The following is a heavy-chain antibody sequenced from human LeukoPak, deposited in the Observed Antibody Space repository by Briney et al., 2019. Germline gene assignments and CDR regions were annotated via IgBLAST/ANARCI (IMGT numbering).Heavy chain of an antibody. Sequence: GGSLRLSCAASGFTFSNAWMSWVRQASGKGLEWVGRIKSKTDGATTDYAAPVKGRFAISRDDSKNTLYLQMNSLKPEDTAVYYCTTVLRYFDWLLYWGQGTLVTVSS. CDR1: GFTFSNAW. J-gene: IGHJ4*02. D-gene: IGHD3-9*01. V-gene: IGHV3-15*01. CDR2: IKSKTDGATT. CDR3: TTVLRYFDWLLY.